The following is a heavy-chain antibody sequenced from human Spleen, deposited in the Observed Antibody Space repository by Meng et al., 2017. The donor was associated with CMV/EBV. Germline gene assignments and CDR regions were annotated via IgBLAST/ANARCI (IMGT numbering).Heavy chain of an antibody. CDR1: RSPFSGSS. CDR3: AREKWLEYYFDY. V-gene: IGHV1-2*02. CDR2: FYPNSGNP. Sequence: PPRSPFSGSSLAWVRQAPGQWLAWWGWFYPNSGNPSFAQKFQGRVTVTRDTSIYTAYMDLSRLRSDDTAVYYCAREKWLEYYFDYWGQGTLVTVSS. J-gene: IGHJ4*02. D-gene: IGHD6-19*01.